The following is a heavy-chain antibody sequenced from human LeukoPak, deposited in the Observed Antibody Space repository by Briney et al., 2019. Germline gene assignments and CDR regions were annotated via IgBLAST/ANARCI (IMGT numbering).Heavy chain of an antibody. V-gene: IGHV7-4-1*02. Sequence: ASVKVSCKASGYTFTGYYMHWVRQAPGQGLEWMGWINTNTGNPTYAQGFTGRFVFSLDTSVSTAYLQISSLKAEDTAVYYCARENAITGLSWGQGTLVTVSS. CDR2: INTNTGNP. CDR3: ARENAITGLS. D-gene: IGHD5-12*01. J-gene: IGHJ4*02. CDR1: GYTFTGYY.